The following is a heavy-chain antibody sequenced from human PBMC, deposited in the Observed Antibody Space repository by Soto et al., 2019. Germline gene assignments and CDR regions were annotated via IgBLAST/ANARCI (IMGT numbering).Heavy chain of an antibody. CDR2: VKSITDGGTT. D-gene: IGHD2-15*01. J-gene: IGHJ6*02. CDR1: GFTFNNAW. V-gene: IGHV3-15*01. Sequence: ERQLVESGGGLVRPGGSLRLSCLASGFTFNNAWLSWVRQAPGKGLEWVARVKSITDGGTTDYGAPVKGRFSVSRDDSQHTLSLQMNSLKTEDTAIYYCTTDLGRDGMDVWGPGTTVTVSS. CDR3: TTDLGRDGMDV.